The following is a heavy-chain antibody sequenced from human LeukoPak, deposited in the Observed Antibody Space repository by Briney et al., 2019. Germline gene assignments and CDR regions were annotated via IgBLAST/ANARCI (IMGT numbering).Heavy chain of an antibody. V-gene: IGHV4-4*07. CDR1: GGSISSYY. CDR2: IYTSGST. CDR3: ARDLTTVVTPGWFDP. D-gene: IGHD4-23*01. Sequence: PSETLSLTCTVSGGSISSYYWSWIRQPAGKGLEWIGRIYTSGSTNYNPSLKSRVTMSVDTSKNQFSLKLSSVTAADTAVYYCARDLTTVVTPGWFDPWGQGTLVTVSS. J-gene: IGHJ5*02.